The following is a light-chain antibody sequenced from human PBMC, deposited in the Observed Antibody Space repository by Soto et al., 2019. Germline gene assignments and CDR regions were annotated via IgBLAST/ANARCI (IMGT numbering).Light chain of an antibody. CDR2: GAF. CDR3: QQYGSSPST. J-gene: IGKJ1*01. Sequence: VVSQSPGTVSLSPGERATLSRRASQSVGSSYLAWYQQKPGQAPRLLIYGAFRRVTGIPDRFSGSGSGTDFTLTISRLEPEDFAVYYCQQYGSSPSTFGRGTKVDI. CDR1: QSVGSSY. V-gene: IGKV3-20*01.